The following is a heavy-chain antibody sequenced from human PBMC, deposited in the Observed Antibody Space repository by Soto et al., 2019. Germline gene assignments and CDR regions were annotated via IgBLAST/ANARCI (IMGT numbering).Heavy chain of an antibody. Sequence: SETLSLTCTVSGGSINGGDYHWTWIRQTPGKGLDWIGAMYYSGSTYYNPSLKSRIRISVDTSKNQFSLKLSSVTAADTAVYYCPRDYRSTSGGMDVWGQGTTVTVSS. V-gene: IGHV4-30-4*01. J-gene: IGHJ6*02. CDR2: MYYSGST. CDR3: PRDYRSTSGGMDV. D-gene: IGHD3-16*02. CDR1: GGSINGGDYH.